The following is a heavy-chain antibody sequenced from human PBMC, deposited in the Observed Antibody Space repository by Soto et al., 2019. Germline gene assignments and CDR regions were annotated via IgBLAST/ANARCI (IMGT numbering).Heavy chain of an antibody. D-gene: IGHD3-10*01. CDR1: GFTFSSSG. CDR3: AKDLLVRGVIKPLDY. Sequence: EVQLLESGGGLVQPGGSLRLSCAASGFTFSSSGMSWVRQAPGKGLEWVSAIGGSGGSTYYADSVKGRFTISRDNSRNTLYLQMHSLRGEDTAVYHCAKDLLVRGVIKPLDYWGQGTLVIVSS. CDR2: IGGSGGST. J-gene: IGHJ4*02. V-gene: IGHV3-23*01.